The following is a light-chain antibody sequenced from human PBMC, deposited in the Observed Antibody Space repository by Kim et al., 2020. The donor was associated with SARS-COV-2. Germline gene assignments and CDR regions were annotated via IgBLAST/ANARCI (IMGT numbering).Light chain of an antibody. J-gene: IGKJ4*01. Sequence: DIQMTQSPSSLSASIGDRVTFTCRASQNIGSHLSWYQQRPGKAPKLLIYAASRLQAGVPSRFSGSGSGTDFTLTISSLQPEDFATYYCQESYTSPRSLTFGGGTKVDIK. CDR1: QNIGSH. V-gene: IGKV1-39*01. CDR3: QESYTSPRSLT. CDR2: AAS.